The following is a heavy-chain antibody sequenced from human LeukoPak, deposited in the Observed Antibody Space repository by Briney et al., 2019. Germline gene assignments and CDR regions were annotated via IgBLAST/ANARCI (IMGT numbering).Heavy chain of an antibody. CDR1: GFTFSSFG. D-gene: IGHD3-10*01. V-gene: IGHV3-66*01. CDR3: ARGGVPRYYYGSGSFDY. CDR2: IYSGGST. J-gene: IGHJ4*02. Sequence: PGGSLRLSCAASGFTFSSFGMSWVRQAPGKGLEWVSVIYSGGSTYYADSVKGRFTISRDNSKNTLYLQMNSLRAEDTAVYYCARGGVPRYYYGSGSFDYWGQGTLVTVSS.